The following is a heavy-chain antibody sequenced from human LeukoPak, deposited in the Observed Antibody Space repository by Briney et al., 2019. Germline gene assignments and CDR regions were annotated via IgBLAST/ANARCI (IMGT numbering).Heavy chain of an antibody. J-gene: IGHJ4*02. CDR1: GYSISSGYY. CDR3: VKSGGYGLIDY. CDR2: IYYTGST. D-gene: IGHD1-26*01. V-gene: IGHV4-38-2*02. Sequence: SETLSLTCTVSGYSISSGYYWGWIRQPPGKGVEWIGNIYYTGSTYYNASLQSRVTISIDMSKNQFSLRLSSVTAADTAMYYCVKSGGYGLIDYWGQGTLVTVSS.